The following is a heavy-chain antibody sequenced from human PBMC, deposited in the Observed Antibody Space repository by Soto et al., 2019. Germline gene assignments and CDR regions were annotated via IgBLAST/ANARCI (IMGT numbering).Heavy chain of an antibody. CDR2: ISWKSASI. D-gene: IGHD2-21*02. CDR3: SQSTGGTANGLDV. V-gene: IGHV3-9*01. Sequence: MQLVESGGDLVQPGRSLRLSCAASGFSFGDYAMHWVRQAPGKGLEWVAGISWKSASIGYADSVKGRFIISRDNAKNSLYMQLNSLRAEDTALYYCSQSTGGTANGLDVWGQWTTVTVSS. CDR1: GFSFGDYA. J-gene: IGHJ6*02.